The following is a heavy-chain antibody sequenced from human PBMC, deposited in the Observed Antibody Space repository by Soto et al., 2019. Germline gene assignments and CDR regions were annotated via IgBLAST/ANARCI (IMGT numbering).Heavy chain of an antibody. CDR3: ARGGRNYYDSSGYPSDYYYGMDV. D-gene: IGHD3-22*01. CDR2: IIPIFGTA. V-gene: IGHV1-69*01. Sequence: QVQLVQSGAEVKKPGSSVKVSCKASGGTFSSYAISWVRQAPGQGLEWMGGIIPIFGTANYAQKFRGRVTITADESTSTAYMELSSLRSEDTAVYYCARGGRNYYDSSGYPSDYYYGMDVWGQGTTVTVSS. J-gene: IGHJ6*02. CDR1: GGTFSSYA.